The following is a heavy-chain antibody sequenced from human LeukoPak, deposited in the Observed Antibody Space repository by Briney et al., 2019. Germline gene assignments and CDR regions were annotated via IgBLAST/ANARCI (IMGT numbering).Heavy chain of an antibody. D-gene: IGHD5-12*01. Sequence: SETLSLTCTVSGDSISSYYWTWVRQPPGKGLEWIACISYSGITNYNPSLKNRVTISLDTSKNQFSLRLSSVTTADTAVYYCAREGGYSGYLDYWGQGTLVTVSS. CDR2: ISYSGIT. CDR1: GDSISSYY. J-gene: IGHJ4*02. CDR3: AREGGYSGYLDY. V-gene: IGHV4-59*01.